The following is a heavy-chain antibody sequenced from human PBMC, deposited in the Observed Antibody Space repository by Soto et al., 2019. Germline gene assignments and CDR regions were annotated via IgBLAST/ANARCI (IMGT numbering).Heavy chain of an antibody. CDR1: GFTFSNFA. Sequence: QLLESGGGFVQPGGSLRLSCVASGFTFSNFAMAWVRQAPGEGLEWVSAISGSGDDTFYADSMKGRFTISRDNSKDXLXXXXXXXXXXXTXXXXXAXPIPKTGTTFGFWGQGTLVTVSS. CDR3: AXPIPKTGTTFGF. D-gene: IGHD1-1*01. J-gene: IGHJ4*02. CDR2: ISGSGDDT. V-gene: IGHV3-23*01.